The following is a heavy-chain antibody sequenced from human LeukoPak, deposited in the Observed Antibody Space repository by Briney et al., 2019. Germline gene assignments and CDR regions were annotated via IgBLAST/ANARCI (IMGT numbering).Heavy chain of an antibody. J-gene: IGHJ6*03. V-gene: IGHV1-69*06. Sequence: GASVKVSCKASGGTFNSYAISWVRQAPGQGLEWMGGIIPIFGTTNYARKFRGRVTLTADKSTRTAYMELSSLRSDDTAVYYCARVGGRAAAGNYYMDVWGKGTTVTISS. CDR2: IIPIFGTT. CDR3: ARVGGRAAAGNYYMDV. D-gene: IGHD6-13*01. CDR1: GGTFNSYA.